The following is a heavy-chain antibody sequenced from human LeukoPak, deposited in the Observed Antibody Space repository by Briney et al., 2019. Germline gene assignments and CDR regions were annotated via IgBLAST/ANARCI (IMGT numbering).Heavy chain of an antibody. V-gene: IGHV1-69*13. J-gene: IGHJ4*02. CDR1: GGTFSSYA. D-gene: IGHD6-13*01. CDR2: IIPIFGTA. CDR3: ARVAASSSWYENYFDY. Sequence: SVKVSCKASGGTFSSYAISWVRQAPGQGLEWMGGIIPIFGTANYAQKFQGRVTITADESTSTAYMELSSLRSGDTAVYYCARVAASSSWYENYFDYWGQGTLVTVSS.